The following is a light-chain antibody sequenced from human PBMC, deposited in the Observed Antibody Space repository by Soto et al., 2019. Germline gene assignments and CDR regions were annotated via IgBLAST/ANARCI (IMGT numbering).Light chain of an antibody. V-gene: IGKV3-15*01. Sequence: EIVMTQSPATLSVSPGERATLSCRASQSVSSNLAWYQQKPGQAPRLLIYGASTRATGIPARFSGSGSETEFTLTISSLQSEDFAVYYCQQYNNWTSWTFGQGTKVEI. CDR1: QSVSSN. J-gene: IGKJ1*01. CDR2: GAS. CDR3: QQYNNWTSWT.